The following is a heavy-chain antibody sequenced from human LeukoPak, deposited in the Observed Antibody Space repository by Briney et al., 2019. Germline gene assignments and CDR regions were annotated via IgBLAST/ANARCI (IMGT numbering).Heavy chain of an antibody. CDR3: AKDRCSNGVGCYYYYMDV. CDR2: IQYDGSNE. V-gene: IGHV3-30*02. J-gene: IGHJ6*03. D-gene: IGHD2-8*01. CDR1: GFTFSTYW. Sequence: QSGGSLRLSCVASGFTFSTYWMSWVRQAPGKGLEWVAYIQYDGSNEQYADSVKGRFSISRDSSKNILYLQMNSLRAEDTAVYYCAKDRCSNGVGCYYYYMDVWGKGTSVTISS.